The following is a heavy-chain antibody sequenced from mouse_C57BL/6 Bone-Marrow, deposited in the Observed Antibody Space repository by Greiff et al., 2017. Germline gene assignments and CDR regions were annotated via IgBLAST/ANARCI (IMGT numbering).Heavy chain of an antibody. CDR1: GYTFTSYW. V-gene: IGHV1-59*01. Sequence: QVQLQQPGAELVRPGTSVKLSCKASGYTFTSYWMHWVKQRPGQGLEWIGVIDPSDSYTNYNQKFKGKATLTVDTSSSTAYMQLSSLTSEDSAVYYCARGGCYSWFAYWGQGTLVTVSA. CDR3: ARGGCYSWFAY. J-gene: IGHJ3*01. D-gene: IGHD2-12*01. CDR2: IDPSDSYT.